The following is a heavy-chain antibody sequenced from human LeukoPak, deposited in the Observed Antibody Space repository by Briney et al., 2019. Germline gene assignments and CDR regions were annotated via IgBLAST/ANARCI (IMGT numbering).Heavy chain of an antibody. D-gene: IGHD3-22*01. Sequence: GGSLRLSCAASGFTFSSYSMNWVRQAPGKGLEWVSSISSSSSYIYYADSVKGRFTISRDNAKNSLYLQMNSLRAEDTAVYYCARDFYDSSGYCPLNYWGQGTLVTVSS. CDR2: ISSSSSYI. V-gene: IGHV3-21*01. CDR1: GFTFSSYS. CDR3: ARDFYDSSGYCPLNY. J-gene: IGHJ4*02.